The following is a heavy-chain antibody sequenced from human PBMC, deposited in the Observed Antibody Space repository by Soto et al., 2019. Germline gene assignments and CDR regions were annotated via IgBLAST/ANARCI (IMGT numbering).Heavy chain of an antibody. CDR3: TTGPQYSGSSGMMGY. V-gene: IGHV3-15*01. D-gene: IGHD6-6*01. J-gene: IGHJ4*02. CDR2: VKSKTDGGTT. CDR1: GFTFINAW. Sequence: EVQLVESGGGLVKPGGSLRLSCGAAGFTFINAWMSWVRQAPGKGLEWVGRVKSKTDGGTTDYAAPVKGRFTISRDDPKNTLSLQMNSLRIEYTAVYYCTTGPQYSGSSGMMGYGGQGTLVTVSS.